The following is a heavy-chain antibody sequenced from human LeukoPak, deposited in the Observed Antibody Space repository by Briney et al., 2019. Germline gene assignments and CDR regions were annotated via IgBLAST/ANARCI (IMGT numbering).Heavy chain of an antibody. D-gene: IGHD6-19*01. J-gene: IGHJ4*02. CDR3: VRDGSGYDC. CDR2: INQGGSEK. CDR1: RLTFSNYW. V-gene: IGHV3-7*05. Sequence: GGTLTLSCAASRLTFSNYWMSWVRHPPGPGLEWVANINQGGSEKYYLNAVKGRFTISRDNAKSSLYLQMNSLRADDTAIYYCVRDGSGYDCWGQGTLVTVCS.